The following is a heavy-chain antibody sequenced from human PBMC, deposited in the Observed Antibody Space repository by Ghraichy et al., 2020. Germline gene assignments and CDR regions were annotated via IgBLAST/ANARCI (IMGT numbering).Heavy chain of an antibody. J-gene: IGHJ4*02. CDR1: GFPFSGHW. CDR3: ATYGSGSYYTFDH. Sequence: GGSPRLSCAASGFPFSGHWLSWVRQAPGKGLEWVANIKYDGSEKNYMDSLRGRFTISRDNAKNSLYLHINSLRAEDTAVYYCATYGSGSYYTFDHWGQGTLVTVSS. V-gene: IGHV3-7*01. D-gene: IGHD3-10*01. CDR2: IKYDGSEK.